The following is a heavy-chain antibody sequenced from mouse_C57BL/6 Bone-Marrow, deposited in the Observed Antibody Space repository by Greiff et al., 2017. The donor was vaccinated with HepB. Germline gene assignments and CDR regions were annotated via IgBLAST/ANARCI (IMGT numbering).Heavy chain of an antibody. CDR2: IYPSDSDT. CDR3: ARGLDSSGYVFAY. V-gene: IGHV1-61*01. J-gene: IGHJ3*01. CDR1: GYTFTSYW. Sequence: QVHVKQPGAELVRPGSSVKLSCKASGYTFTSYWMDWVKQRPGQGLEWIGNIYPSDSDTHYNQKFKDKATLTVDKSSSTAYMQLSSLTSADSAVYYCARGLDSSGYVFAYWGQGTLVTVSA. D-gene: IGHD3-2*02.